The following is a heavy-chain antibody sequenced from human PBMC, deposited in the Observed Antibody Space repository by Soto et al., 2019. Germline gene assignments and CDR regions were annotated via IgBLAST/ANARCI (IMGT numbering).Heavy chain of an antibody. CDR2: INHSGST. V-gene: IGHV4-34*01. J-gene: IGHJ6*02. CDR3: ARGPTGSAEYYYYGMDV. CDR1: GGSFSGYY. Sequence: QVQLQQWGAGRLKPSETLSLTCAVYGGSFSGYYWSWIRQPPGKGLEWIGEINHSGSTNYNPSLKSRVTKSVDKSKNQFSLKLSSVTAADTAVDYCARGPTGSAEYYYYGMDVWGQGTTVTVSS. D-gene: IGHD6-25*01.